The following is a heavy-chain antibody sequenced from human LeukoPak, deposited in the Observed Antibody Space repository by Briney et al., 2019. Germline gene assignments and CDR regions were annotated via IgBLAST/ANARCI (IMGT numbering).Heavy chain of an antibody. D-gene: IGHD2-2*01. CDR3: AREARVPAAINFDY. CDR1: GFTFSSYS. Sequence: PGGSLRLSCAASGFTFSSYSMNWVRQAQGKGLEWVSSISSSSSYIYYADSVKGRFTISRDNAKNSLYLQMNSLRAEDTAVYYCAREARVPAAINFDYWGQGTLVTVSS. J-gene: IGHJ4*02. V-gene: IGHV3-21*04. CDR2: ISSSSSYI.